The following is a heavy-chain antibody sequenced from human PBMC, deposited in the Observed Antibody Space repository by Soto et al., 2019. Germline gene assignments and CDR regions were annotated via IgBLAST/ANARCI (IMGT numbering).Heavy chain of an antibody. CDR1: GGSISSYY. J-gene: IGHJ5*02. V-gene: IGHV4-59*01. CDR3: ASVRDGYNPASSWSDP. CDR2: IYYSATT. D-gene: IGHD5-12*01. Sequence: SEALSLTCTVSGGSISSYYWSWIRQPPGKGLEWIGYIYYSATTNYNPSLKSRVTISVDTSKNQFSLKLTSVTAADTAVYYCASVRDGYNPASSWSDPWGQGTLVTVSS.